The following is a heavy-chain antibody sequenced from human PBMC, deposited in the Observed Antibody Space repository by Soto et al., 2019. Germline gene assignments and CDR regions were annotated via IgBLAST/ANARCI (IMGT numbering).Heavy chain of an antibody. V-gene: IGHV4-59*01. CDR3: AIAQPSTVITPPYYYGMDV. J-gene: IGHJ6*02. D-gene: IGHD4-17*01. CDR2: IYYSGST. CDR1: GGSISSYY. Sequence: SSETLSLTCTVSGGSISSYYWSWIRQPPGKGLEWIGYIYYSGSTNYNPSLKSRVTISVDTSKNQFSLKLSSVTAADTAVYYCAIAQPSTVITPPYYYGMDVSGHGTTLTVSS.